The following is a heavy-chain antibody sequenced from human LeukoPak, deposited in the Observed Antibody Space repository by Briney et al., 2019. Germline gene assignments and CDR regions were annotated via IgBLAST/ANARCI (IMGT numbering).Heavy chain of an antibody. CDR2: INPNSGGT. V-gene: IGHV1-2*02. CDR1: GYTFTGYY. Sequence: ASVKVSCKASGYTFTGYYMHWVRQAPGQGLEWMGWINPNSGGTNYAQKFQGRVTMTRDTSISTAYMELSRLRSDDTAVYYCARDRVGPYYYGMDVWGQGTTVTVSS. D-gene: IGHD3-16*01. CDR3: ARDRVGPYYYGMDV. J-gene: IGHJ6*02.